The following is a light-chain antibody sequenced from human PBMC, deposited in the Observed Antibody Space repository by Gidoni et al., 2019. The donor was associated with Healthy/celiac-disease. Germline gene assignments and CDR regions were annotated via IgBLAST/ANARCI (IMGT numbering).Light chain of an antibody. CDR2: TAS. Sequence: DIQMTQSPSSLSASVGDRVTITCRASQGISSYLAWYQQKPGKVPKLLIYTASTLQSGVPSRFIGSGAGTNLSTPISSLLPADVVTYYCHKQNSAPLTFGPGTKVDIK. CDR3: HKQNSAPLT. J-gene: IGKJ3*01. V-gene: IGKV1-27*01. CDR1: QGISSY.